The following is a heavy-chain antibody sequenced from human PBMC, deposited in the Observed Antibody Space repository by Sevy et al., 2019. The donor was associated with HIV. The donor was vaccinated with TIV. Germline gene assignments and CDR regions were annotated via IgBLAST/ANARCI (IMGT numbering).Heavy chain of an antibody. CDR3: AGGIQTSRGYHGDFQH. D-gene: IGHD3-22*01. CDR1: GGSISSGGYY. Sequence: SETLSLTCTVSGGSISSGGYYWSWLRQHPGEGLEWIGYIHYSGNTYYNPSLKSRVTISVDRSKNQFSLKLSSVSAADTAVYYCAGGIQTSRGYHGDFQHWGQGTLVTVSS. CDR2: IHYSGNT. J-gene: IGHJ1*01. V-gene: IGHV4-31*03.